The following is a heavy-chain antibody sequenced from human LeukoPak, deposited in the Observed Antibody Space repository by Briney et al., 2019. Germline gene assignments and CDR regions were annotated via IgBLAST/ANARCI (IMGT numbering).Heavy chain of an antibody. V-gene: IGHV1-69*04. CDR1: GGTFSSYA. J-gene: IGHJ3*02. CDR2: IIPILGIA. Sequence: SVKVSCKASGGTFSSYAISWVRQAPGQGLEWMGRIIPILGIANYAQNFQGRVTITADKSTDTAYMELNSLRSEDTAVYYCARALPSSDAFDIWGQGTMVTVSS. CDR3: ARALPSSDAFDI. D-gene: IGHD6-6*01.